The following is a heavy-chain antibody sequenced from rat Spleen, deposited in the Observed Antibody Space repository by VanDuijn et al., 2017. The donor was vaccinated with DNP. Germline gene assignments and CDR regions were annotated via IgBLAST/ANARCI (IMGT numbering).Heavy chain of an antibody. CDR1: GFTFSDYY. V-gene: IGHV5-22*01. CDR3: AKPDY. CDR2: ISYEGSST. J-gene: IGHJ2*01. Sequence: EVQLVESGGGLVQPGRSLKLSCAASGFTFSDYYMAWVRQAPKKGLEWVASISYEGSSTHYRDSVKGRFTLSRDNAKRTLYLQMDSLRSEDTATYYCAKPDYWGQGVMVTVSS.